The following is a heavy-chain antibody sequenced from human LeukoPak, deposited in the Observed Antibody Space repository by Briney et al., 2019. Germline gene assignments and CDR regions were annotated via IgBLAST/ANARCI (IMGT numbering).Heavy chain of an antibody. CDR2: INPNSGGS. CDR3: ARDGDYGTGSYYRGCIDS. D-gene: IGHD3-10*01. V-gene: IGHV1-2*02. J-gene: IGHJ4*02. Sequence: APVKPSCSASGYTFPANYMHWVRQSPGQGLEWMGWINPNSGGSNYAQKFQGRITMTRDTSISTAYLDLSSLRSDDTAVYYCARDGDYGTGSYYRGCIDSWGQGTPVTVSP. CDR1: GYTFPANY.